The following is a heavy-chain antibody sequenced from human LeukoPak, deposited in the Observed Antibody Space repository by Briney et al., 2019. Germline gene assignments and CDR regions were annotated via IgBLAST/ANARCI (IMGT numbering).Heavy chain of an antibody. Sequence: ASVKVSCKASGYTFTGYYMHWVRQAPGQGLEWMGWINPNSGGTNYAQKFQGRVTMTRDTSISTAYMELSRLRSDDTAVYYCAKDADTGYSGSYYVEWFDPWGQGTLVTVSS. CDR2: INPNSGGT. CDR1: GYTFTGYY. V-gene: IGHV1-2*02. CDR3: AKDADTGYSGSYYVEWFDP. D-gene: IGHD1-26*01. J-gene: IGHJ5*02.